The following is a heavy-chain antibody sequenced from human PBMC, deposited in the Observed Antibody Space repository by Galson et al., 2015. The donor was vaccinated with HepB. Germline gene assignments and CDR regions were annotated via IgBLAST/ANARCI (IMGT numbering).Heavy chain of an antibody. CDR2: IKQDGSEK. J-gene: IGHJ6*02. CDR3: ARGAGPAAIYWWNYGMDV. CDR1: GFTFSGYW. D-gene: IGHD2-2*02. V-gene: IGHV3-7*01. Sequence: SLRLSCAASGFTFSGYWMTWVRQAPGKGLEWVANIKQDGSEKYYVDSVKGRFTISRDNAKNSLYLQINSLRAEDTAVYYCARGAGPAAIYWWNYGMDVWGQGTTVTVPS.